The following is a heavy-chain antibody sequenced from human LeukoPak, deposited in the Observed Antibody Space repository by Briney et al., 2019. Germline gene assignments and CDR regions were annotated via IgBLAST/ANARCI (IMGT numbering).Heavy chain of an antibody. CDR3: ERDRAYDILTGYEFDP. CDR1: GYTFTGYY. V-gene: IGHV1-2*06. CDR2: INPNSGGT. Sequence: ASVKVSCKASGYTFTGYYMHWVRQAPGQGLEWMGRINPNSGGTNYAQKFQGRVTMTRDTSISTAYMELSRLRSDDTAVYFFERDRAYDILTGYEFDPWGQGTLVAVSS. D-gene: IGHD3-9*01. J-gene: IGHJ5*02.